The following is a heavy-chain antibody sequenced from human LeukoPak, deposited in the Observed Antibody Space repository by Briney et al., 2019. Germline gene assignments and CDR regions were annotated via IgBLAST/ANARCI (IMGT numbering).Heavy chain of an antibody. V-gene: IGHV1-8*01. CDR3: ARATYDSSGYFLFDY. J-gene: IGHJ4*02. Sequence: ASVKVSCKASGYTFTSYDINWVRQATGQGLGWMGWMNPNSGNTGYAQKFQGRVTMTRNTSISTAYMELSSLRSEDTAVYYCARATYDSSGYFLFDYWGQGTLVTVSS. CDR1: GYTFTSYD. D-gene: IGHD3-22*01. CDR2: MNPNSGNT.